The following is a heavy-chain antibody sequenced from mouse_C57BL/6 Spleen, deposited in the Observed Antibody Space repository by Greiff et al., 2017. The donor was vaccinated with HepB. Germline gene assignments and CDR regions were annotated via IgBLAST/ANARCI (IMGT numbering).Heavy chain of an antibody. Sequence: VQLQQSGAELVRPGASVKLSCTASGFNIKDYYMHWVKQRPEQGLEWIGRIDPEDGDTEYAPKFQGKATMTADTSSNTAYLQLSSLTSEDTAVYYCTSRGYGSSGYFDYWGQGTTLTVSS. J-gene: IGHJ2*01. V-gene: IGHV14-1*01. CDR1: GFNIKDYY. CDR2: IDPEDGDT. CDR3: TSRGYGSSGYFDY. D-gene: IGHD1-1*01.